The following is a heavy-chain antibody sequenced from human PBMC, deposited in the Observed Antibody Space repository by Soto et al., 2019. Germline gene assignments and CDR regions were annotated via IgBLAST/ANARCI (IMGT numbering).Heavy chain of an antibody. CDR3: AKGLAGGHCSGGSCPYYYYMDV. J-gene: IGHJ6*03. V-gene: IGHV3-23*01. D-gene: IGHD2-15*01. CDR2: ISGSGGST. Sequence: EVQLLESGGGLVQPGGSLRLSCAASGFTFSSYAMSWVRQAPGKGLEWVSAISGSGGSTYYADSVKGRFTISRDNSKNTLYLQMNSLTAEDTAVYYCAKGLAGGHCSGGSCPYYYYMDVWGKGTTVTVSS. CDR1: GFTFSSYA.